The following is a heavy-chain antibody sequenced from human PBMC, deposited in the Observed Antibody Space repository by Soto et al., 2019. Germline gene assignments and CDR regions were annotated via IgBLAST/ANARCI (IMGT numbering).Heavy chain of an antibody. J-gene: IGHJ6*01. D-gene: IGHD3-10*01. CDR1: GYTFTSYG. V-gene: IGHV1-18*01. CDR3: ARGFDFVKLDYYGMDV. Sequence: QVQLVQSGAEVKKPRASVKVSCKASGYTFTSYGISWVRQAPGQGREWMGWISAYNVNTNYAQKLQGRVTMTTDTYTSTAYMELRSLRSDDTAVYYCARGFDFVKLDYYGMDVWGERTTVTVSS. CDR2: ISAYNVNT.